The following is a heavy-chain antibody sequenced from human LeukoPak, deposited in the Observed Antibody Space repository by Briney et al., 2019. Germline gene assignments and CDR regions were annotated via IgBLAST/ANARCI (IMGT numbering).Heavy chain of an antibody. V-gene: IGHV3-48*01. J-gene: IGHJ5*02. Sequence: GGSLRLSCAASGFTFSSYSMNWVRQAPGKGLEGVSYISSSSSTIYYADSVKGRFTISRDNAKNSLYLQMNSLRAEDTAVYYCARGQIVVVPAARNWFDPWGQGTLVTVSS. CDR2: ISSSSSTI. CDR3: ARGQIVVVPAARNWFDP. D-gene: IGHD2-2*01. CDR1: GFTFSSYS.